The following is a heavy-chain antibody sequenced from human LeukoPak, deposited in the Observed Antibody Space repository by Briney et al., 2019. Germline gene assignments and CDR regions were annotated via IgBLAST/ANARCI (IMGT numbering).Heavy chain of an antibody. D-gene: IGHD3-3*01. Sequence: GGSLRLSCAASGFTFSAFGMNWVRQAPGKGLEWVSTITKSGDTTYYVDSVKGRFTIFRDNSKNTLYLQMMSLRAEDTAKYYCARDYCGRFCSAVWGQGTKVTVSS. V-gene: IGHV3-23*01. J-gene: IGHJ6*02. CDR3: ARDYCGRFCSAV. CDR1: GFTFSAFG. CDR2: ITKSGDTT.